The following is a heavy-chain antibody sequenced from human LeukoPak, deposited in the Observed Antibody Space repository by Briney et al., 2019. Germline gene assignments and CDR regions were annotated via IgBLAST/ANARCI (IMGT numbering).Heavy chain of an antibody. J-gene: IGHJ4*02. CDR2: ISAYNGNT. CDR3: ARVNGPRTSYYDFWSGYSPADY. Sequence: ASVKVSCKASGYTFTSYGISWVRQAPGQVLEGMGWISAYNGNTNYAQKLQGRVTMTTDTSTSTAYMELRSLRSDDTAVYYCARVNGPRTSYYDFWSGYSPADYWGQGTLVTVSS. CDR1: GYTFTSYG. D-gene: IGHD3-3*01. V-gene: IGHV1-18*01.